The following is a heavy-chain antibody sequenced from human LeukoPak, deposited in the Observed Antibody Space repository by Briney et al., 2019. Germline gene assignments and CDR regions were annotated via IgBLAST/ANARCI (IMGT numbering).Heavy chain of an antibody. D-gene: IGHD3-10*01. CDR3: ARVAEIWFGESTNDY. Sequence: PGGSLRLPCAASGFTFSSYSMNWVCQAPGKGLECISYISSSGSTIYYADSVKGRFTISRDNAKNSLYLQMNSLRAEDTAVYYCARVAEIWFGESTNDYWGQGTLVTVSS. V-gene: IGHV3-48*04. CDR2: ISSSGSTI. CDR1: GFTFSSYS. J-gene: IGHJ4*02.